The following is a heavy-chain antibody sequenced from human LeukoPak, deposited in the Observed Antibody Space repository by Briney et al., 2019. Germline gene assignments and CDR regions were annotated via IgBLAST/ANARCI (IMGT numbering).Heavy chain of an antibody. Sequence: SETLSLTCTVSGGSISSSSYYWGWIRQPPGKGLEWIGSIYYSGSTYYAPSLKSRVTISVDTSKNQFSLKLSSVTAADTAVYYCARDRGSYYYFHYWGQGTLVTVSS. CDR2: IYYSGST. D-gene: IGHD1-26*01. V-gene: IGHV4-39*02. CDR3: ARDRGSYYYFHY. CDR1: GGSISSSSYY. J-gene: IGHJ4*02.